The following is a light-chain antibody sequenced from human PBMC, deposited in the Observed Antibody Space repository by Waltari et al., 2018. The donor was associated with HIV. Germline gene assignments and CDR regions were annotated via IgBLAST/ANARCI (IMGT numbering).Light chain of an antibody. V-gene: IGLV5-45*02. CDR1: SGINVGTSR. CDR3: MIWHSGAWV. J-gene: IGLJ3*02. Sequence: QAVLTQPSSLSASPGASASLTCTLRSGINVGTSRIYWYKQKPGSPPQYLLRYKSYSHHPHGSGVPRRFSGSKDASADAGILLISGLQSEDEADYYCMIWHSGAWVFGGGTKLTVL. CDR2: YKSYSHH.